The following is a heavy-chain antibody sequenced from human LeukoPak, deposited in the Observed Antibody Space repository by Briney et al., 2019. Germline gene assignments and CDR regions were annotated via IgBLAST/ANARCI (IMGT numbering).Heavy chain of an antibody. D-gene: IGHD3-22*01. CDR3: ARRKFNYYDGSERAMYNWFDP. V-gene: IGHV4-31*03. J-gene: IGHJ5*02. Sequence: SETLSLTCTVSGGSISSGGYYWSWIRQHPGKGLEWIGYIYNSGSTYYNPSLKSRVTISVDTSKNQFSLKLSSVTAADTAVYYCARRKFNYYDGSERAMYNWFDPWGQGTLVTVSS. CDR1: GGSISSGGYY. CDR2: IYNSGST.